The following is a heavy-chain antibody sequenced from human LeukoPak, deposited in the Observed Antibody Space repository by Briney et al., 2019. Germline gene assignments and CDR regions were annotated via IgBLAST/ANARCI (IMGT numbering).Heavy chain of an antibody. D-gene: IGHD3-10*01. Sequence: GESLKISCKGSGYRFTSYWIGWVRQMPGKGLEWMGIISPDDSDTSYSPSFQGQVTISADKSISTAYLQWSSLKASDTAMYYCARRVGRIGDYFDYWGQGTLVTVSS. J-gene: IGHJ4*02. CDR3: ARRVGRIGDYFDY. CDR2: ISPDDSDT. V-gene: IGHV5-51*01. CDR1: GYRFTSYW.